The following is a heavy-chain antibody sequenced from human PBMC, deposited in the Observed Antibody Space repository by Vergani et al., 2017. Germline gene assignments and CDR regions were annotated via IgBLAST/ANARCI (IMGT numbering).Heavy chain of an antibody. J-gene: IGHJ5*02. CDR2: ISAYNGNT. Sequence: QVQLVQSGAEVKKPGASVKVSCKASGYTFTSYGISWVRQAPGQGLEWMGWISAYNGNTNYAQKLQGRVTMTTDTSTSTAYMELRSLISDDPAVYYCARDRYYDFWSGYYSPGGFDPWGQGTLVTVSS. V-gene: IGHV1-18*01. CDR3: ARDRYYDFWSGYYSPGGFDP. D-gene: IGHD3-3*01. CDR1: GYTFTSYG.